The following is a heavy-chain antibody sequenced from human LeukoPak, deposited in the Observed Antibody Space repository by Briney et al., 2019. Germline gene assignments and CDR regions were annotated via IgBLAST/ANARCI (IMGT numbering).Heavy chain of an antibody. CDR1: GFTFGSYG. V-gene: IGHV3-23*01. CDR3: ARGHSSGWYGDY. D-gene: IGHD6-19*01. Sequence: GGSLRLSCAASGFTFGSYGMNWVRQAPGKGLEWVSGISGTGDSTYYADSVKGRFTISRDNSKNTLYLQVNSLRGEDTAMFYCARGHSSGWYGDYWGQGTLVTVSS. CDR2: ISGTGDST. J-gene: IGHJ4*02.